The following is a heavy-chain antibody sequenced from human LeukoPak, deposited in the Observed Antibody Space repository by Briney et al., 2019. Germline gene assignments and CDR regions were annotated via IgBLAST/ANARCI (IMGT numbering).Heavy chain of an antibody. Sequence: PGGSLRLSCAASGFTFSSYSMNWVRQAPGRGLEWVSSISSGSSYIYYADSVKGRFTISRDNAKNSLYLQMNGLRAEDTAVYYCASGDYYYDSGSYYHGYWGQGTLVTVSS. CDR1: GFTFSSYS. J-gene: IGHJ4*02. CDR3: ASGDYYYDSGSYYHGY. V-gene: IGHV3-21*01. CDR2: ISSGSSYI. D-gene: IGHD3-10*01.